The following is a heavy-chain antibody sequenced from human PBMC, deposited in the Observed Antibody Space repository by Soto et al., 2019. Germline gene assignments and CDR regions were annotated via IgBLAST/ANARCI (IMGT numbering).Heavy chain of an antibody. J-gene: IGHJ6*02. CDR1: GFTFSSYS. D-gene: IGHD3-10*01. V-gene: IGHV3-21*01. CDR3: AREGYGSGSYYKAYYYYGMDV. Sequence: GGSLRLSCAASGFTFSSYSTNWVRQAPGKGLEWVSSISSSSSYIYYADSVKGRFTISRDNAKNSLYLQMNSLRAEDTAVYYCAREGYGSGSYYKAYYYYGMDVWGQGTTVTVSS. CDR2: ISSSSSYI.